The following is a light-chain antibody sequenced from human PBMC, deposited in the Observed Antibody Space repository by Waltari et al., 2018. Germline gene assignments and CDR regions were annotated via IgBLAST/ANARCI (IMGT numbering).Light chain of an antibody. J-gene: IGLJ2*01. V-gene: IGLV2-14*01. Sequence: QSALTQPASVSGSPGQSITIPCTGTSSHVGGDKFASWYQQHPGKAPTPMIYEVTNRPSGVSNRFSGSKSGNTASLTISGLQAEDEADYYCSSYTSSSTLVFGGGTKLTVL. CDR3: SSYTSSSTLV. CDR1: SSHVGGDKF. CDR2: EVT.